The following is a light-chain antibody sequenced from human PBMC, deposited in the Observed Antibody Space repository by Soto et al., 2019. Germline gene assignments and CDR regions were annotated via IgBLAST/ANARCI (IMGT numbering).Light chain of an antibody. CDR2: GAS. CDR1: QSISSS. Sequence: EVVMTQSPATLSVSPGESATLSCRASQSISSSKLAWYQQKPGQAPRLLIYGASNWATGITARFSGSGSGTEFTLTISRLQSEDFAVYYCQQYDYWPRTFGQGTKVEIK. V-gene: IGKV3-15*01. J-gene: IGKJ1*01. CDR3: QQYDYWPRT.